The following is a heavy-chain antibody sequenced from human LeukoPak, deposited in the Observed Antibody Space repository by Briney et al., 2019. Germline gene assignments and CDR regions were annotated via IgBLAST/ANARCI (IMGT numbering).Heavy chain of an antibody. CDR3: ARHPYEWLVYFDY. D-gene: IGHD6-19*01. CDR1: GGSFSGYY. V-gene: IGHV4-34*01. J-gene: IGHJ4*02. Sequence: SETLSLTCAVYGGSFSGYYWSWIRQPPGKGLEWIGEINHSGSTNYNPSLKSRVTMSVDTSKNQFSLKLSSVTAADTAVYYCARHPYEWLVYFDYWGQGTLVTVSS. CDR2: INHSGST.